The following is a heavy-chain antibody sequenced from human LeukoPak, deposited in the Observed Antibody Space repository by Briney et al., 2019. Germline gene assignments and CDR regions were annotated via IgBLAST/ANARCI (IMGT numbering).Heavy chain of an antibody. V-gene: IGHV1-69*04. CDR2: IIPILGIA. CDR1: GGTFSSYA. J-gene: IGHJ4*02. D-gene: IGHD3-10*01. CDR3: ARGQGTTMLDY. Sequence: ASVKVSCKAFGGTFSSYAISWVRQAPGQGLEWMGRIIPILGIANYAQKFQGRVTITADKSTSTAYMELSSLRSEDTAVYYCARGQGTTMLDYWGQGTLVTVSS.